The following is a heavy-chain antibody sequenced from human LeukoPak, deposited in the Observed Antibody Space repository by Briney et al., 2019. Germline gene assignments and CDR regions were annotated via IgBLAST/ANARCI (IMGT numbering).Heavy chain of an antibody. J-gene: IGHJ4*02. V-gene: IGHV4-4*07. CDR2: IYTSGSI. CDR3: ARGPTRRDGFIVNY. Sequence: PSETLSITCTAAARAFSSYYRSWIRQPAWKGLEWIRRIYTSGSINYNPSLKSRVTMSVDTSKNQFSLKLSSVTAADTAVYYCARGPTRRDGFIVNYWGQGTLVTVSS. D-gene: IGHD5-24*01. CDR1: ARAFSSYY.